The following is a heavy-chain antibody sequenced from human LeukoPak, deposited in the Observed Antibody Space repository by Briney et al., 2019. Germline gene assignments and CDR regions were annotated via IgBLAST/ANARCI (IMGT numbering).Heavy chain of an antibody. Sequence: ASVKVSCKGSGYTFTSDYIHWVRQAPGQGLEWLGIINPSGGRTTYGQNFQGRVTMTRDTSTSTVYMELSSLRSEDTAVYYCARGSRFLDYWGQGTLVTVSS. CDR3: ARGSRFLDY. CDR2: INPSGGRT. V-gene: IGHV1-46*01. CDR1: GYTFTSDY. J-gene: IGHJ4*02. D-gene: IGHD3-3*01.